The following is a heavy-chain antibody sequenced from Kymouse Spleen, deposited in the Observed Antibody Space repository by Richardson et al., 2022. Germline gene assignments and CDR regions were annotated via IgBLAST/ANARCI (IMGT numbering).Heavy chain of an antibody. J-gene: IGHJ5*02. CDR3: ARSSMVRGGWFDP. Sequence: EVQLVESGGGLVKPGGSLRLSCAASGFTFSSYSMNWVRQAPGKGLEWVSSISSSSSYIYYADSVKGRFTISRDNAKNSLYLQMNSLRAEDTAVYYCARSSMVRGGWFDPWGQGTLVTVSS. CDR2: ISSSSSYI. D-gene: IGHD3-10*01. V-gene: IGHV3-21*03. CDR1: GFTFSSYS.